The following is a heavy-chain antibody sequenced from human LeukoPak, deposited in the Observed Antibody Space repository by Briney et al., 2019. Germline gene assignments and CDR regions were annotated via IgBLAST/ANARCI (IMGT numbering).Heavy chain of an antibody. J-gene: IGHJ4*02. V-gene: IGHV1-46*01. CDR1: GYTFTSYY. CDR3: ARASSTSSCPGY. D-gene: IGHD2-2*01. CDR2: INPSGGRT. Sequence: ASVRVCCKASGYTFTSYYMHWVGQAPGQGLEWMGIINPSGGRTSYAQKFQGRVIMTRDTSTSTVYMELSSLRSEDTAVYYCARASSTSSCPGYWGPGTLVTVS.